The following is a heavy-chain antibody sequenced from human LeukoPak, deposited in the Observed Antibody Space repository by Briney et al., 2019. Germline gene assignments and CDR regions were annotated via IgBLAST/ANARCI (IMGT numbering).Heavy chain of an antibody. CDR2: IYYSGST. CDR3: ARSIVGATLFDY. CDR1: GGSFSSGDYY. D-gene: IGHD1-26*01. Sequence: SHTLSLTCTLCGGSFSSGDYYGSWIRQPPGKGLQWIGYIYYSGSTYYNPSLKSRVTISVDTYKNQFSLKLSSVTAADTAVYYCARSIVGATLFDYWGQGTLVTVSS. J-gene: IGHJ4*02. V-gene: IGHV4-30-4*01.